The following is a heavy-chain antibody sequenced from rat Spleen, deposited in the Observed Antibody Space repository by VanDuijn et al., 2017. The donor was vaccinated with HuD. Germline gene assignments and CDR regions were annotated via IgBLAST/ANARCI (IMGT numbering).Heavy chain of an antibody. D-gene: IGHD1-6*01. CDR2: ISYEGSGT. V-gene: IGHV5-22*01. CDR1: GFTFSDYY. CDR3: TRAIYTTDYYYAKGYYVMDA. Sequence: EVQLVESGGGLVQPGRSMKLSCAASGFTFSDYYMAWVRQAPKKGLEWVASISYEGSGTYYGDSVKGRFTISRDNPKSTLYLQMNSLRSEDTATYYCTRAIYTTDYYYAKGYYVMDAWGQGASVTVS. J-gene: IGHJ4*01.